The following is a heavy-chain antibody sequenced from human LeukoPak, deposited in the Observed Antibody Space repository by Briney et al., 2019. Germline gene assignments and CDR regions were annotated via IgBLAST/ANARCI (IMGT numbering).Heavy chain of an antibody. D-gene: IGHD3-16*01. CDR3: AREFARETPPYYYYYMDV. CDR1: GFTFSSYW. J-gene: IGHJ6*03. CDR2: IKQDGSEK. Sequence: PGGSLRLSCAAYGFTFSSYWMSWVRQAPGKGLEWVANIKQDGSEKYYVDSVKGRFTISGDNAKNSLYLQMNSLRAEDTAVYYCAREFARETPPYYYYYMDVWGKGTTVTVSS. V-gene: IGHV3-7*01.